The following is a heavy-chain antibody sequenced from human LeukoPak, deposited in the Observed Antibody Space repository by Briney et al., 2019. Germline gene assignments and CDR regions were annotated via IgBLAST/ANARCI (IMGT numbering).Heavy chain of an antibody. Sequence: KPSETLSLTCTVSGGSMSSFYWGWIRQPPGKGLEWIAYIYHSGDTNYNPPLKSRVTMSVDTSKKQFSLRLSSVTAADTAVYYCARESPLTTGAFDYWGQGTVVTVSS. CDR1: GGSMSSFY. CDR2: IYHSGDT. CDR3: ARESPLTTGAFDY. J-gene: IGHJ4*02. D-gene: IGHD3-9*01. V-gene: IGHV4-59*01.